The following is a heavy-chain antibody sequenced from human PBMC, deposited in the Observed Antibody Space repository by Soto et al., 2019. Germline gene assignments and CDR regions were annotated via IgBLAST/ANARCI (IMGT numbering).Heavy chain of an antibody. V-gene: IGHV4-4*02. CDR1: GASISDNNW. D-gene: IGHD6-19*01. J-gene: IGHJ4*02. CDR3: ARHIGVPGTRGFDY. Sequence: QVQLQESGPGLVKPSGTLSLTCAVSGASISDNNWWIWVRQPPGKGLEWIGEIWQRGTANYNPSLKGRVTMSMDKSNNQISLQLNSVTAADSAIYYCARHIGVPGTRGFDYWGQGTLLIVSS. CDR2: IWQRGTA.